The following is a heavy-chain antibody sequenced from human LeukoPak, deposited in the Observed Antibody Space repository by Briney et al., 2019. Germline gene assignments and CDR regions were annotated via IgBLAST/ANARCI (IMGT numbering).Heavy chain of an antibody. CDR1: VFTFSSYA. D-gene: IGHD5-12*01. CDR2: ISGSGGST. Sequence: GGSLRLSCAPSVFTFSSYAMSCVRQAPGKGREWVSAISGSGGSTHYADSVKGRFTISRDNSKNTLYLQLNSMRAEDTAVYYCAKGPASGYADPRYYFDYWGQGTLVTVSS. CDR3: AKGPASGYADPRYYFDY. V-gene: IGHV3-23*01. J-gene: IGHJ4*02.